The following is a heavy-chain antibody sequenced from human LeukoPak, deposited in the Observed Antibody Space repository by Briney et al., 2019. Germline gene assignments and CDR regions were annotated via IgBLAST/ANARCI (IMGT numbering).Heavy chain of an antibody. CDR2: INWNGGST. CDR1: GFTSDDYG. CDR3: ARSGRYYSTSNYYYYYMDV. Sequence: GGSLRLSCAASGFTSDDYGMSWVRQAPGKGLEWVSGINWNGGSTGYADSVKGRFTISRDNAKNSLYLQMNSLRAEDTALYYCARSGRYYSTSNYYYYYMDVWGKGTTVTVSS. D-gene: IGHD4-11*01. V-gene: IGHV3-20*04. J-gene: IGHJ6*03.